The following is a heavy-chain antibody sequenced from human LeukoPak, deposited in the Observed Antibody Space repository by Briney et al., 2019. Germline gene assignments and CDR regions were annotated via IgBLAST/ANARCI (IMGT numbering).Heavy chain of an antibody. D-gene: IGHD1-26*01. CDR1: GFTFSSHW. Sequence: GGSLRLSCADSGFTFSSHWMHWVRQAPGKGLVWVSRIKYDASSTSYADSVKGRFTISRDNAKNTLYLQMNSLRAEDTAVYYCARGATYAYYQDYWGQGALVTVSS. CDR2: IKYDASST. CDR3: ARGATYAYYQDY. V-gene: IGHV3-74*01. J-gene: IGHJ4*02.